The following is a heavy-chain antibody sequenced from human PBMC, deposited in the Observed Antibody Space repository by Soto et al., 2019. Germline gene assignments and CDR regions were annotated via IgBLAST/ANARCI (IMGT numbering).Heavy chain of an antibody. D-gene: IGHD3-10*01. CDR2: ISYDGSDK. CDR3: VGGQYYFDY. Sequence: QVQLVESGGGVVQPGRSLRLSCAASGFPFTSYGMHWVREGPDKGLEWVAIISYDGSDKYYAESVKGRFTISRDNSKNPLYLQMNSLRPEDTALYYCVGGQYYFDYRGQGTLVIVSS. J-gene: IGHJ4*02. V-gene: IGHV3-30*03. CDR1: GFPFTSYG.